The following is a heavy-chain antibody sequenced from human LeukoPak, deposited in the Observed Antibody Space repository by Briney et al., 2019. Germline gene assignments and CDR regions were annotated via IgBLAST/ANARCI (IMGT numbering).Heavy chain of an antibody. D-gene: IGHD5-18*01. Sequence: GGSLRLSCAASGFTFSSYSMNWVRQAPGKGLEWVSYISSSSSTIYYADPVRGRFTISRDNAKNSLYLQMNSLRAEDTAVYYCARDSRSGYSYGSDYWGQGTLVTVSS. CDR3: ARDSRSGYSYGSDY. CDR2: ISSSSSTI. V-gene: IGHV3-48*01. J-gene: IGHJ4*02. CDR1: GFTFSSYS.